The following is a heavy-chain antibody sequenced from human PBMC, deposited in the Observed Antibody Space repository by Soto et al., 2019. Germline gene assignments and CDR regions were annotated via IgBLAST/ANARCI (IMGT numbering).Heavy chain of an antibody. D-gene: IGHD3-22*01. CDR1: GFTVSSNY. CDR3: ARVYYDSGGYYYGY. V-gene: IGHV3-53*01. J-gene: IGHJ4*02. CDR2: IYSGGST. Sequence: GESLKISCAASGFTVSSNYMSWVRQAPGKGLEWVSVIYSGGSTYYADSVKGRFTISRDNSKNTLYLQMNSLRAEDTAVYYCARVYYDSGGYYYGYWGQGTLVTVSS.